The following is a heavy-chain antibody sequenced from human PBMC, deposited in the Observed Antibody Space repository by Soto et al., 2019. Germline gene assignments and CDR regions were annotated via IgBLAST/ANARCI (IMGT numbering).Heavy chain of an antibody. V-gene: IGHV4-39*01. CDR3: ARQGSSYPELIDY. J-gene: IGHJ4*02. CDR1: GGSISSSSYY. D-gene: IGHD1-26*01. Sequence: SETLSLTCTVSGGSISSSSYYWGWIRQPPGKGLEWIGSIYYSGSTNYNPSLKSRVTISVDTSKNQFSLKLSSVTAADTAVYYCARQGSSYPELIDYWGQGTLVTVSS. CDR2: IYYSGST.